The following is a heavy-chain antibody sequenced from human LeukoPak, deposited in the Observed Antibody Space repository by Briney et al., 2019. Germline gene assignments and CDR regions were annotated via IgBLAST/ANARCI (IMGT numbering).Heavy chain of an antibody. CDR2: IKQDGSEK. J-gene: IGHJ4*02. CDR3: AREWCIAAAGPNKAIDY. V-gene: IGHV3-7*01. D-gene: IGHD6-13*01. CDR1: GFTFSSYW. Sequence: PGGSLRLSCAASGFTFSSYWMSWVRQAPGKGLEWVANIKQDGSEKYYVDSVKGRFTISRDNAKKSLYLQMNSLRAEDTAVYFCAREWCIAAAGPNKAIDYWGQGTLVTVSS.